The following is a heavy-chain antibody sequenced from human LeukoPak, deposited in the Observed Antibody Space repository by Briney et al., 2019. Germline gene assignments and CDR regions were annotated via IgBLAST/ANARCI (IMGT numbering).Heavy chain of an antibody. D-gene: IGHD2-8*01. CDR1: GASISSHY. CDR2: IYYSGSS. Sequence: SETLSLTCTVSGASISSHYWSWIRQPPGKGLEWIGYIYYSGSSNYNPSLKSRVTISLATSKNQFSLKLSSVTAADTAVYYCAKGRGGKYCTNGLCYYSWFDPWGQGTLVTVSS. J-gene: IGHJ5*02. CDR3: AKGRGGKYCTNGLCYYSWFDP. V-gene: IGHV4-59*11.